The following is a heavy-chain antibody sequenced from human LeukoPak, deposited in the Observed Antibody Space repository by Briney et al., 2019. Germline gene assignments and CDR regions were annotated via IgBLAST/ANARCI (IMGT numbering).Heavy chain of an antibody. CDR2: ISGSGGST. CDR1: GFTFSSYA. Sequence: PGGSLRLSCAASGFTFSSYAMSWVRQAPGKGLEWVSAISGSGGSTYYADSVKGRFTISRDNSKNTLYLQMNSLRAEDTAVYYYANTVTIFGSIWGQGTIVTVSS. J-gene: IGHJ3*02. D-gene: IGHD3-3*01. V-gene: IGHV3-23*01. CDR3: ANTVTIFGSI.